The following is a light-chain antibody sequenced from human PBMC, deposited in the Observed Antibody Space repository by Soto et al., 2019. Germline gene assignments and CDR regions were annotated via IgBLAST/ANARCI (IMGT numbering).Light chain of an antibody. CDR3: QQYNNWPRT. Sequence: VLTQSPVTLSLSPGDRATLSCRASQSIDRFLAWYQQKPGQAPRLLIYDASNRATGIPARFSGSGSGTDFTLTITSLEPEDFAVYYCQQYNNWPRTFGQGTKVEIK. CDR1: QSIDRF. CDR2: DAS. J-gene: IGKJ1*01. V-gene: IGKV3-11*01.